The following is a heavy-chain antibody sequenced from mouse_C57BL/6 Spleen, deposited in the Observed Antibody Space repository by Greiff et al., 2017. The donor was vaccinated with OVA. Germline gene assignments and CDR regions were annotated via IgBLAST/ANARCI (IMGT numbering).Heavy chain of an antibody. CDR3: AIYYDYDGYFDY. J-gene: IGHJ2*01. CDR2: IDPSDSYT. V-gene: IGHV1-69*01. Sequence: QVHVKQPGAELVMPGASVKLSCKASGYTFTSYWMHWVKQRPGQGLEWIGEIDPSDSYTNYNQKFKGKSTLTVDKSSSTAYMQLSSLTSEDSAVYYCAIYYDYDGYFDYWGQGTTLTVSS. CDR1: GYTFTSYW. D-gene: IGHD2-4*01.